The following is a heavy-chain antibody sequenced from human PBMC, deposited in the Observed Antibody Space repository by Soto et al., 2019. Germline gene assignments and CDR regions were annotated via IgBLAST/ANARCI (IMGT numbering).Heavy chain of an antibody. V-gene: IGHV1-69*02. Sequence: QVQLVQSGAEVKKPGSSVKVSCKASGGTFSSYTISWVRQAPGQGLEWMGRIIPILGIANHAQKIQGRDTITADKSMSTAYMELSSLRSEDTAVYYCAKSPHYYGSGSYVYWGQGTLVTVSS. J-gene: IGHJ4*02. D-gene: IGHD3-10*01. CDR1: GGTFSSYT. CDR3: AKSPHYYGSGSYVY. CDR2: IIPILGIA.